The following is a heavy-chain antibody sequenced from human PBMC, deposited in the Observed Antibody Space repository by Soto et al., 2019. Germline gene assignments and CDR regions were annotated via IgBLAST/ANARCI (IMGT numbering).Heavy chain of an antibody. CDR2: IYYSGST. Sequence: LSLTCTVSGGSISSSSYYWGWIRQPPGKGLEWIGSIYYSGSTYYNLSLKSRVTISVDTSKNQFSLKLSSVTAADTAVYFCARLPGYCSGDRCRIDYWGQGSLVTVSS. V-gene: IGHV4-39*01. J-gene: IGHJ4*02. D-gene: IGHD2-15*01. CDR3: ARLPGYCSGDRCRIDY. CDR1: GGSISSSSYY.